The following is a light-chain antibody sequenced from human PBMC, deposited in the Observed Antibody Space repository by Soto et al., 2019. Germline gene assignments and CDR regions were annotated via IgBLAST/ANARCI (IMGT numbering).Light chain of an antibody. V-gene: IGKV1-12*01. Sequence: DIPMTQSPSSVSASVGDRVTITCRASQDINRWLAWYQQKPGKAPKLLIYAASTLHSGVPSRFSGSGSGTAFSLTISSLQPEDFATYHCQQADSFPFTFGQGTKLEIK. CDR2: AAS. CDR1: QDINRW. CDR3: QQADSFPFT. J-gene: IGKJ2*01.